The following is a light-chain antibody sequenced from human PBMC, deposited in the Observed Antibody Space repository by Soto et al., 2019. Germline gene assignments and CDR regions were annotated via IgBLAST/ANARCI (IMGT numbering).Light chain of an antibody. CDR1: QSFSSNY. Sequence: EIVLTRSPGTLSLSPGESATLSCRAGQSFSSNYLAWYQQKPGQAPRLLLYGGSNRPTGIPDRFSGSGSGTDFTLTISRLEPEDFAVYYCQQYGFTPLTFGGGTKVDIK. CDR2: GGS. J-gene: IGKJ4*01. V-gene: IGKV3-20*01. CDR3: QQYGFTPLT.